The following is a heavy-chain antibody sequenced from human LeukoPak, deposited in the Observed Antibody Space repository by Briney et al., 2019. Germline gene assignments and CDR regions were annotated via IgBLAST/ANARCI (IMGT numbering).Heavy chain of an antibody. D-gene: IGHD1-26*01. Sequence: SVKVSCKASGGTFSSYTISWVRQAPGQGLEWMGRIIPILGIANYAQKFQGRVTITADKSTSTAYMELSSLRSEDTAVYYCARDQVGAPAFDYWGQGTLVTVSS. CDR1: GGTFSSYT. CDR2: IIPILGIA. J-gene: IGHJ4*02. CDR3: ARDQVGAPAFDY. V-gene: IGHV1-69*04.